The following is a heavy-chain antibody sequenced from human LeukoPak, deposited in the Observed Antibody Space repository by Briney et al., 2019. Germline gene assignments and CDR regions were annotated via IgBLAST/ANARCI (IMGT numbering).Heavy chain of an antibody. CDR1: GYTFTSYG. D-gene: IGHD3-9*01. CDR3: ARYASETYYYYMDV. J-gene: IGHJ6*03. Sequence: ASVKVSCKASGYTFTSYGISWVRQAPEQGLEWMGWISAYNGNTNYAQKLQGRVTMTTDTSTSTAYMELRSLRSDDTAVYYCARYASETYYYYMDVWGKGTTVTVSS. V-gene: IGHV1-18*01. CDR2: ISAYNGNT.